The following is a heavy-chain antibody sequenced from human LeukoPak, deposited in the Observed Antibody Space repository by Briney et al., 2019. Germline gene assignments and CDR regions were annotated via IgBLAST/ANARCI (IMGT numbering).Heavy chain of an antibody. CDR3: AREAFSMASFDY. D-gene: IGHD2/OR15-2a*01. Sequence: SETLSLTCTVSGGSISSGNYYWSWICQPPGKGLEGIGYIYYSVSTYYNPSLKSRVTISVDTSKNQFSLKLSSVTAADTAVYYCAREAFSMASFDYWGQGTLVTVSS. J-gene: IGHJ4*02. V-gene: IGHV4-30-4*08. CDR2: IYYSVST. CDR1: GGSISSGNYY.